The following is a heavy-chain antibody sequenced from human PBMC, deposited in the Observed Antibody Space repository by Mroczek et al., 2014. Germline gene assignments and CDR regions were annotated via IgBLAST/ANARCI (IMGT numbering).Heavy chain of an antibody. CDR2: INHSGST. CDR1: GGSFSGYY. Sequence: QVQLQQWGAGLLKPSETLSLTCVVYGGSFSGYYWSWIRQPPGKGLEWIGEINHSGSTNYNPSLKSRVTISVDTSKNQFSLKLSSVTAADTAVYYCARGLIVVVPAAIRGRAGWFDPWGQGTLVTVSS. J-gene: IGHJ5*02. D-gene: IGHD2-2*02. CDR3: ARGLIVVVPAAIRGRAGWFDP. V-gene: IGHV4-34*01.